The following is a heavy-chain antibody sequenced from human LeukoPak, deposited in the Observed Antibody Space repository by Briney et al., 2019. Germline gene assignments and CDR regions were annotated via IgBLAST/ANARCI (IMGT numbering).Heavy chain of an antibody. CDR1: GITFSSFG. V-gene: IGHV3-33*01. D-gene: IGHD4-11*01. CDR3: ARDGTVTAGPFDH. CDR2: IWYDGSNK. Sequence: GGSLRLSCAASGITFSSFGMHWVRQAPGKGLEWVAFIWYDGSNKYYADSVKGRFTISRDNSKNTLYLQMNSLRVEDTAVYYCARDGTVTAGPFDHWGQGTLVTVSS. J-gene: IGHJ5*02.